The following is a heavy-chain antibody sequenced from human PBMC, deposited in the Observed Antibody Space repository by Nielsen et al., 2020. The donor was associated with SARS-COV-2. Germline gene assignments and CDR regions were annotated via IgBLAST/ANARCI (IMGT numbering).Heavy chain of an antibody. CDR3: ARDLDYYYYGMDV. Sequence: GGSLRLSCAASGFTVSSNYMSWVRQAPGKGLEWVSVIYSGDSTYYADSVRGRFTISRDNSKNTLYLQMNSLRAEDTAVYYCARDLDYYYYGMDVWGQGTTVTVSS. V-gene: IGHV3-53*01. CDR1: GFTVSSNY. CDR2: IYSGDST. D-gene: IGHD3-16*01. J-gene: IGHJ6*02.